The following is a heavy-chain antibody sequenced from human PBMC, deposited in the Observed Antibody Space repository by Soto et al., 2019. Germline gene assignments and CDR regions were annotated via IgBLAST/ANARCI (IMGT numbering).Heavy chain of an antibody. CDR2: INSDASST. CDR1: GFTFSIYD. CDR3: AFEPHSAGYT. V-gene: IGHV3-74*01. J-gene: IGHJ5*02. Sequence: EVQLVESGGGLVQPGGSLRLSCVASGFTFSIYDMHWVRQAPGKGLMWVSRINSDASSTNYADSVKGRFTISRDNVKNTLYLQMNSLRAEDKAVYYCAFEPHSAGYTWGQGTLVTVSS. D-gene: IGHD3-22*01.